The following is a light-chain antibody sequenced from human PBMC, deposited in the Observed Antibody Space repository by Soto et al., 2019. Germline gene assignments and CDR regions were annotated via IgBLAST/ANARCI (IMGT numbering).Light chain of an antibody. Sequence: EVVLTQSPGTLSLSPGERATLSCRASQSVSNSFLAWYQQKAGQSPRLLIYAASARAIGIPDRFSGSGSGTDFTLTISRLEPEDFATYYCHYRNARPPITFGQGTRLEIK. V-gene: IGKV3D-20*02. CDR2: AAS. CDR1: QSVSNSF. J-gene: IGKJ5*01. CDR3: HYRNARPPIT.